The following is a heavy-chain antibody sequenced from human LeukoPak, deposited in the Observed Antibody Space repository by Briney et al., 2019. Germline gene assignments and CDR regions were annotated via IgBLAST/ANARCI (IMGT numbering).Heavy chain of an antibody. CDR2: ISWNTYKI. D-gene: IGHD6-13*01. CDR3: ARDMGPGGSSWYDY. CDR1: GFTFNVYG. V-gene: IGHV3-9*01. J-gene: IGHJ4*02. Sequence: GRSLRLSCTASGFTFNVYGMHWVRQSPGKGLEWVSRISWNTYKIDYADSVKGRFTISRDNAKNSLYLQMNSLRTEDTALYYCARDMGPGGSSWYDYWGQGILVTVSS.